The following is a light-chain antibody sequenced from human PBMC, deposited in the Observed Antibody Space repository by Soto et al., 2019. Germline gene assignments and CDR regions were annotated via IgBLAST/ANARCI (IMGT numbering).Light chain of an antibody. CDR1: QSLSSSY. CDR2: GAS. Sequence: EIVLTQSPGTLSLSPGERVTLSCRASQSLSSSYLAWYQQKPGQAPRLLIYGASTRATGIPARFSGSGSGTEFTLTISSLQSEDFAVYYCQQYNNWPLTFGGGTKVDIK. CDR3: QQYNNWPLT. V-gene: IGKV3-15*01. J-gene: IGKJ4*01.